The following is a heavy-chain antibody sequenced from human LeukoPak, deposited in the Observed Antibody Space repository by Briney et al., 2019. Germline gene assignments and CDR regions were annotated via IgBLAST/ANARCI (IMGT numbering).Heavy chain of an antibody. Sequence: GGSLRLSCAASGFTFSSYSMNWVRQAPGKGLEWVSYISSSSSAIYYADSVKGRFTISRDNAKNSLYLQMNSLRAEDTAVYYCARGDDYDFLTGYVDYWGQGTLVTVYS. CDR2: ISSSSSAI. V-gene: IGHV3-48*04. CDR3: ARGDDYDFLTGYVDY. J-gene: IGHJ4*02. CDR1: GFTFSSYS. D-gene: IGHD3-9*01.